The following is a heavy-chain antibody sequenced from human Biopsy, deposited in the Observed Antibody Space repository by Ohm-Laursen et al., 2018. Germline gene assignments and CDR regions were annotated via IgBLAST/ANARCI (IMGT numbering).Heavy chain of an antibody. V-gene: IGHV4-4*09. CDR3: ARMDCSGGSCHYYSYGMDV. CDR2: IHHSGST. Sequence: SDTLSLTCTVSGVSITAYYWGWIRQPPGKGLECIGNIHHSGSTNYNPSLKSRLTISVDTSKNQFSLKLSSVTAADTAVYYCARMDCSGGSCHYYSYGMDVWGQGTTVTVSS. D-gene: IGHD2-15*01. J-gene: IGHJ6*02. CDR1: GVSITAYY.